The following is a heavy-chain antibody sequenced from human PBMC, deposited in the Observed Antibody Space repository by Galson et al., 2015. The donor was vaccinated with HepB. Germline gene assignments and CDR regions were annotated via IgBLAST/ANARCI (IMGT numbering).Heavy chain of an antibody. CDR2: IHPANGQT. V-gene: IGHV1-3*01. CDR3: ARSGRYGISSAARGLV. Sequence: SVKVTCKASGYTFTMYSLHWVRQAPGQRPEWMGRIHPANGQTIYSRRFQGRVTITQDTSANSINLDLRRLRSEGTGGYYCARSGRYGISSAARGLVWGQGTLITGSS. J-gene: IGHJ4*02. D-gene: IGHD6-19*01. CDR1: GYTFTMYS.